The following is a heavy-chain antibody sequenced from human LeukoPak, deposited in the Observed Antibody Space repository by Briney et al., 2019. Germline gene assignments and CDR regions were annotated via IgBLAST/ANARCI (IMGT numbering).Heavy chain of an antibody. J-gene: IGHJ6*02. CDR1: GLTFSSHW. Sequence: PGGSLRLSCAASGLTFSSHWMHWVRQAPGKGLVWVSLISTDGKSTRYAESVKGRFTISRDNAKNALYLQMDILRVEDTALYFCVRDYQFIQEVWGQGTTVTVSS. V-gene: IGHV3-74*01. D-gene: IGHD2-2*01. CDR3: VRDYQFIQEV. CDR2: ISTDGKST.